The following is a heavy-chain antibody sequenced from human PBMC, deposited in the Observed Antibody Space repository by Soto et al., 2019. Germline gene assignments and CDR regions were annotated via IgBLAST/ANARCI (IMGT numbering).Heavy chain of an antibody. CDR1: GYTFTSYY. CDR2: INPSGGST. J-gene: IGHJ4*02. D-gene: IGHD3-22*01. Sequence: ASVKVSCKASGYTFTSYYMHWVRQAPGQGLEWMGIINPSGGSTSYAQKFQGRVTMTRDTSTSTVYMELSSLRSEDTAVYFCARGPPDYYDSSGYRPFYFDYWGQGTLVTISS. V-gene: IGHV1-46*01. CDR3: ARGPPDYYDSSGYRPFYFDY.